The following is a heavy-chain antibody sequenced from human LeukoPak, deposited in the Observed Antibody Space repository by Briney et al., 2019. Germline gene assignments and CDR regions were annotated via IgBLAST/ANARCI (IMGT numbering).Heavy chain of an antibody. CDR1: GGSMSTYY. CDR3: ATISGDTCYPCFDF. Sequence: SETLSLTCTVSGGSMSTYYWTWIRQPPGKGLEWIGYIYYSGSTNYNPSLKSRVTISVDTSKNQFSLKLSSVTAADTAVYYCATISGDTCYPCFDFWGQGTLVTVSS. V-gene: IGHV4-59*08. J-gene: IGHJ4*01. CDR2: IYYSGST. D-gene: IGHD2-15*01.